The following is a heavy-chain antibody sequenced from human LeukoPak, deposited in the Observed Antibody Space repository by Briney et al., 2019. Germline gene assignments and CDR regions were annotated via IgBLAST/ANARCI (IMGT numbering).Heavy chain of an antibody. V-gene: IGHV4-30-4*01. D-gene: IGHD3-22*01. CDR2: MYYNGST. Sequence: SSETLSLTCTVSGGSTSSGDYYWSWIRQPPGKGLEWIAYMYYNGSTYYNPYLKSRVTMSADTSKNQLSLRLSSVTAADTAVYYCARRYYYDSRIDPWGQGILVTVSS. CDR1: GGSTSSGDYY. CDR3: ARRYYYDSRIDP. J-gene: IGHJ5*02.